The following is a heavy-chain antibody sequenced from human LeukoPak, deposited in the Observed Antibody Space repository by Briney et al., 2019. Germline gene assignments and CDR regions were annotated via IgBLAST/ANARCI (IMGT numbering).Heavy chain of an antibody. D-gene: IGHD6-13*01. CDR1: GFTFDDYA. V-gene: IGHV3-9*01. J-gene: IGHJ6*02. CDR2: ISWNSGSI. Sequence: GGSLRLSCAASGFTFDDYAMHWVRQAPGKGLEWVSGISWNSGSIGYADSVKGRFTISRDNAKNSLYPQMNSLRAEDTALYYCANSIAAAGGYYYGMDVWGQGTTVTVSS. CDR3: ANSIAAAGGYYYGMDV.